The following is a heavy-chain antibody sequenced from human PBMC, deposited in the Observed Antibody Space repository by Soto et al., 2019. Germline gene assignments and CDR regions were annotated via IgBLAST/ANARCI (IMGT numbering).Heavy chain of an antibody. CDR1: GFTFSSYA. D-gene: IGHD1-1*01. V-gene: IGHV3-30-3*01. CDR3: ASEQLAVLRGVLDY. Sequence: GGSLRLSCAASGFTFSSYAMHWVRQAPGKGLEWVAVISYDGSNKYYADSVKGRFTISRDNSKNTLYLQMNSLRAEDTAVYYCASEQLAVLRGVLDYWGQGTLVTVSS. CDR2: ISYDGSNK. J-gene: IGHJ4*02.